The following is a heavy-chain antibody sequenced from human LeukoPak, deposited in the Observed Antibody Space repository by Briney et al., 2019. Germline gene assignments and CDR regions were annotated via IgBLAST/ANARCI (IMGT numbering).Heavy chain of an antibody. V-gene: IGHV4-34*01. Sequence: SETLYLTCAVYGGSFSDYYWSRIRQPPGKGLEWIGEINHSGSTNYNPSLKSRVTISVDTSKNQFSLKLSSVTAADTAVYYCARARRLANYYYGMHVWGQGTTVTVSS. J-gene: IGHJ6*02. CDR1: GGSFSDYY. CDR3: ARARRLANYYYGMHV. D-gene: IGHD1-1*01. CDR2: INHSGST.